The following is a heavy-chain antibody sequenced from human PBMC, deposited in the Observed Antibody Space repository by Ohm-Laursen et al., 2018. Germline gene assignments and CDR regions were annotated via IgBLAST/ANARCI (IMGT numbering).Heavy chain of an antibody. CDR2: IYYSGST. V-gene: IGHV4-39*01. D-gene: IGHD6-25*01. CDR1: GGSISSSSYY. Sequence: TLSLTCPVSGGSISSSSYYWGWIRQPPGKGLEWIGSIYYSGSTYYNPSLKSRVTISVDTSKNQFSLKLSSVTAADTAVYYCARLHPNSSGGYWGQGTLVTVSS. CDR3: ARLHPNSSGGY. J-gene: IGHJ4*02.